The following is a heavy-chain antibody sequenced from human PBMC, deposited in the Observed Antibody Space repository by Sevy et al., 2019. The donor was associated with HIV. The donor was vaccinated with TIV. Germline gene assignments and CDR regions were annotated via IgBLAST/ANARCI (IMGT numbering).Heavy chain of an antibody. CDR1: GGSISSYY. CDR2: IYYGGST. J-gene: IGHJ6*02. Sequence: SETLSLTCTVSGGSISSYYWSWIRQPPGKGLEWIGYIYYGGSTNYNPSLKSRVTISVDTSKNQFSLKLSSVTAADTAVYYCARDLMIPHYGMDVWGQGTTVTVSS. D-gene: IGHD3-16*01. V-gene: IGHV4-59*01. CDR3: ARDLMIPHYGMDV.